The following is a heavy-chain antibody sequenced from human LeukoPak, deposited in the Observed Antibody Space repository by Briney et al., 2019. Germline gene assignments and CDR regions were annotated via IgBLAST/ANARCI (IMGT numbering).Heavy chain of an antibody. Sequence: PRGSLRLSXAASGFTFNNYAMSWVRQAPGKGLEWVSTISGSDDNTYYADSVKGRFTISRDISKNTLYLQMNSLRADDTAVYYCANDFDHWGQGTLVTVSS. V-gene: IGHV3-23*01. CDR3: ANDFDH. CDR1: GFTFNNYA. CDR2: ISGSDDNT. J-gene: IGHJ4*02.